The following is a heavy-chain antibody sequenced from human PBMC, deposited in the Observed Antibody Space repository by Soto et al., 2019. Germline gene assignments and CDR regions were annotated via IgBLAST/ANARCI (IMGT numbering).Heavy chain of an antibody. V-gene: IGHV3-30*03. CDR3: TGGSSGYYPYYYGMDV. D-gene: IGHD3-22*01. J-gene: IGHJ6*02. CDR1: GFTFSSYG. Sequence: GSLRLSCAASGFTFSSYGMHWVRQAPGKGLEWVAVISYDGSNKYYADSVKGRFTISRDNSKNTLYLQMNSLRAEDTAVYYCTGGSSGYYPYYYGMDVWGQGTTVTVSS. CDR2: ISYDGSNK.